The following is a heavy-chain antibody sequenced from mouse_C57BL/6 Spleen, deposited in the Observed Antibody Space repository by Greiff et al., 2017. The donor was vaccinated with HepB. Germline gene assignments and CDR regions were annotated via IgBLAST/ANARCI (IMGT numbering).Heavy chain of an antibody. V-gene: IGHV3-6*01. CDR1: GYSITSGYY. J-gene: IGHJ2*01. CDR2: ISYDGSN. D-gene: IGHD1-1*01. CDR3: ARGILRSYFDY. Sequence: EVHLVESGPGLVKPSQSLSLTCSVSGYSITSGYYWNWIRQSPGNKLEWMGYISYDGSNNYNPSLKNRISITRDTSKNQFFLKLNSVTTEDTATYYCARGILRSYFDYWGQGTTLTVSS.